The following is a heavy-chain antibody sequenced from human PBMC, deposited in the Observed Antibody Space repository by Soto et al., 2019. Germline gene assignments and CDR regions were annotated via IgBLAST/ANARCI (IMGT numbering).Heavy chain of an antibody. CDR1: GFTFSSYG. Sequence: GGALRLSCAASGFTFSSYGMHWVRQAPGKGLEWVAVISYDGSNKYYADSVKGRFTISRDNSKNTLYLQMNSLRAEDTAVYYCAKESRAALGYWGQGTLVTVSS. V-gene: IGHV3-30*18. J-gene: IGHJ4*02. CDR2: ISYDGSNK. CDR3: AKESRAALGY. D-gene: IGHD3-10*01.